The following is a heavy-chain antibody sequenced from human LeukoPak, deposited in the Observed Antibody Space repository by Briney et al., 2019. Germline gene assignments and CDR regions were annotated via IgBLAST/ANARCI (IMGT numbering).Heavy chain of an antibody. V-gene: IGHV3-7*01. CDR2: IKQDGNEK. D-gene: IGHD5-18*01. CDR3: ARDPEGYSYGYPPDY. Sequence: TGGSLRLSCAASGFTFSSYWMSWVRQAPGKGLEWVANIKQDGNEKYYVDSVKGRFTISRDNAKNSLYLQMNSLRAEDTAVYYCARDPEGYSYGYPPDYWGQGTLVTVSS. CDR1: GFTFSSYW. J-gene: IGHJ4*02.